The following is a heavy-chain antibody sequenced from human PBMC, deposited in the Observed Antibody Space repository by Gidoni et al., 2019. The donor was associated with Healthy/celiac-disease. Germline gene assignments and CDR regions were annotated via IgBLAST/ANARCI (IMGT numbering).Heavy chain of an antibody. CDR3: ARGPWGSYRYCDY. D-gene: IGHD3-16*02. Sequence: EVQLVESGGGLVQPGGSLRLSCAASGSTFSSYSMNWVRQAPGKGLEWVSYISSSSSTIYYADSVKGRFTISRDNAKNSLYLQMNSLRDEDTAVYYCARGPWGSYRYCDYWGQGTLVTVSS. J-gene: IGHJ4*02. CDR2: ISSSSSTI. CDR1: GSTFSSYS. V-gene: IGHV3-48*02.